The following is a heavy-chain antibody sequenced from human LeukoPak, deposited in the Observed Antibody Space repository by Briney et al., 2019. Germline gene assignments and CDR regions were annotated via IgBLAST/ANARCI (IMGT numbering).Heavy chain of an antibody. Sequence: SVKISCKASGGTFSSYAISWVRQAPGQGLEWMGGIIPIFGTANYAQKFQGRVTITTDESTSTAYMELSSLRSEDTAVYYCARVPGRYCSSTSCYAWGQGTLVTVSS. J-gene: IGHJ4*02. CDR3: ARVPGRYCSSTSCYA. D-gene: IGHD2-2*01. CDR2: IIPIFGTA. CDR1: GGTFSSYA. V-gene: IGHV1-69*05.